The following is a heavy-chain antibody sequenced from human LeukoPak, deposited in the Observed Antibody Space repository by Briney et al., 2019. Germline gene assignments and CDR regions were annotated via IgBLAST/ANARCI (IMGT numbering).Heavy chain of an antibody. V-gene: IGHV1-8*03. D-gene: IGHD6-19*01. Sequence: SVEVSCKASGYTFTSYDINWVRQATGQGLEWMGWMNPNSGNTGYAQKFQGRVTITRNTSISTAYMELSSLRSEDTAVYYCARGKVGLAGANFDYWGHGTLVTASS. CDR3: ARGKVGLAGANFDY. CDR1: GYTFTSYD. J-gene: IGHJ4*01. CDR2: MNPNSGNT.